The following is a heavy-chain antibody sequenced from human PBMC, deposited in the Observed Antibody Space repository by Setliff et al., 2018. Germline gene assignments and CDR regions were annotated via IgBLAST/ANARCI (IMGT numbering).Heavy chain of an antibody. Sequence: AASVKVSCKASGYTFTSYGISWVRQAPGQGLEWMGWSSAYNGNTNYAQKRQGRVTMTTDTSTSTAYMELRSLRSDDTAVYYCAGVGQQLVSGDYWGQGTLVTVSS. V-gene: IGHV1-18*01. CDR2: SSAYNGNT. CDR1: GYTFTSYG. CDR3: AGVGQQLVSGDY. J-gene: IGHJ4*02. D-gene: IGHD6-13*01.